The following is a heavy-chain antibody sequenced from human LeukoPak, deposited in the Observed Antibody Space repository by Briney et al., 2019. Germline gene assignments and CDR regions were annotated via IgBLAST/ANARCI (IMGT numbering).Heavy chain of an antibody. D-gene: IGHD6-19*01. CDR2: ISPSGTDI. V-gene: IGHV3-11*01. CDR1: GFTFTDTY. Sequence: GGSLRLSCAVSGFTFTDTYMTWIRQAPGKGLESLSYISPSGTDISYADSVKGRFTISRDNAKNSLYLQMNSLRAEDTAVYYCAREGGSSGWYYRDYYYYMDVWGKGTTVTVSS. CDR3: AREGGSSGWYYRDYYYYMDV. J-gene: IGHJ6*03.